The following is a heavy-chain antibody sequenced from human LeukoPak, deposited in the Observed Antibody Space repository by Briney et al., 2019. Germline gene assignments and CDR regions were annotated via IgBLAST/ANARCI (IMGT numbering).Heavy chain of an antibody. V-gene: IGHV4-34*01. CDR2: INHSGST. CDR3: ARTSYRAFDY. D-gene: IGHD2-2*01. Sequence: PSETLSLTCTVSGGSISSYYWSWIRQPPGKGLEWIGEINHSGSTNYNPSLKSRVTISVDTSKNQFSLKLSSVTAADTAVYYCARTSYRAFDYWGQGTLVTVSS. CDR1: GGSISSYY. J-gene: IGHJ4*02.